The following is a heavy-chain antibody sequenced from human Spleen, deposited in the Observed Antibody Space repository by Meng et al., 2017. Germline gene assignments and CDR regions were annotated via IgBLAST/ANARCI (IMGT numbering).Heavy chain of an antibody. J-gene: IGHJ4*02. CDR3: ARGAGPTDSYFDH. Sequence: HLQEPRPVRGQRMGTLTLTFFVSGGASSSSAWWSRTRQPPGKGLEWIGYIYYTRTTDYNPSLKSLVTISMDTSKSQFSLRLSSVTAADTAVYYCARGAGPTDSYFDHWGQGTLVTVSS. D-gene: IGHD4-17*01. CDR2: IYYTRTT. V-gene: IGHV4-31*01. CDR1: GGASSSSAW.